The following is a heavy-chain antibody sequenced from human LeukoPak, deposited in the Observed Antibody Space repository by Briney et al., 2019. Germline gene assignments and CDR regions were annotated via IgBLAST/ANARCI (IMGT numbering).Heavy chain of an antibody. CDR2: ISGSGIST. CDR3: AKVRFGVTARYYFDY. CDR1: GFTFSDYG. D-gene: IGHD3-10*01. J-gene: IGHJ4*02. V-gene: IGHV3-23*01. Sequence: GGSLRLSCAAAGFTFSDYGMNWVRQAPGKGLEWVSGISGSGISTYYADSVKGRFTISRDNSKNTLYLQMNSLRAEDTAVYYCAKVRFGVTARYYFDYWGQGTLVTVSS.